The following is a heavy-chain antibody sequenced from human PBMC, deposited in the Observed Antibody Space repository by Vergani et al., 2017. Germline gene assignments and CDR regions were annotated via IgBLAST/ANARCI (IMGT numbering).Heavy chain of an antibody. CDR3: AKDSSGYFPN. V-gene: IGHV3-9*01. J-gene: IGHJ4*02. Sequence: EVQLVESGGGLVKPGGSLRLSCAASGFTFSSYSMNWVRQAPGKGLEWVSGISWNSGSIGYADSVKGRFTISRDNAKNSLYLQMNSLRAEDTALYYCAKDSSGYFPNWGQGTLVTVSS. CDR2: ISWNSGSI. CDR1: GFTFSSYS. D-gene: IGHD3-22*01.